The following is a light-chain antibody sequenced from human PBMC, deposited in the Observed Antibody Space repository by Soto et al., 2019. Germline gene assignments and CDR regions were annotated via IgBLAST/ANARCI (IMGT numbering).Light chain of an antibody. CDR2: DAS. CDR1: QSVANNY. CDR3: EQYGSTPLT. J-gene: IGKJ4*01. Sequence: EIVLTQSPGTLSLSPGERATLSCRASQSVANNYLAWYQQKPGQAPRFLMYDASSRATGIPDRFSGSGSGTDITLTMSRLEPQDFAVYYCEQYGSTPLTFGGGTKVKIK. V-gene: IGKV3-20*01.